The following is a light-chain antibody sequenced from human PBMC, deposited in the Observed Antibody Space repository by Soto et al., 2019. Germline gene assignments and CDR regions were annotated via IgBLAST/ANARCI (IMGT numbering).Light chain of an antibody. Sequence: DIQMTQSPSTLSASVGDRVTITCRASQSISSWLAWYQQKPGKAPKLLIYDASSLESGVPSRFSGSGSGTEFTLTIRSLQPDDFANYYCQQYNSYSAYTFGQGTKLKIK. J-gene: IGKJ2*01. CDR2: DAS. CDR1: QSISSW. V-gene: IGKV1-5*01. CDR3: QQYNSYSAYT.